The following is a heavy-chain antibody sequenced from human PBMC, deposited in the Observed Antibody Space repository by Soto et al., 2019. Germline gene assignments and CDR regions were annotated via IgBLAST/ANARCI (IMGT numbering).Heavy chain of an antibody. D-gene: IGHD6-19*01. J-gene: IGHJ5*02. Sequence: QVQLVQSGAEVKKPGSSVKVSCKASGGTFGNSAINWVRQAPGQGLEWMGGIIPMFTSTNYAQTFQGRVTITADESTSTVYMELRSLRSEDPAVYYCATSDYSSGWYRDRLDPWGQGTPVTVSS. CDR2: IIPMFTST. CDR3: ATSDYSSGWYRDRLDP. CDR1: GGTFGNSA. V-gene: IGHV1-69*12.